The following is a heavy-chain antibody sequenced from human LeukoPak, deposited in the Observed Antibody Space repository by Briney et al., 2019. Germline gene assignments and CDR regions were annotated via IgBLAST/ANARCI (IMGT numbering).Heavy chain of an antibody. V-gene: IGHV7-4-1*02. CDR3: ARVEFGEFSLVDWFDP. Sequence: ASVKVSCKASGYTFTSYAMNWVRQAPGQGLEWMGWINTNTGNPTYAQGFTGRFVFSLDTSVSTAYLQISSLKAEDTAVYYCARVEFGEFSLVDWFDPWGQGTLVTVSS. D-gene: IGHD3-16*02. CDR1: GYTFTSYA. J-gene: IGHJ5*02. CDR2: INTNTGNP.